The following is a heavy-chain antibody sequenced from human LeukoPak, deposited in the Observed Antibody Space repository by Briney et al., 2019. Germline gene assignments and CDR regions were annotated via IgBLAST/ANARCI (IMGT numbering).Heavy chain of an antibody. CDR3: AKDAFSLLWFGLFDY. V-gene: IGHV3-23*01. D-gene: IGHD3-10*01. Sequence: GGSLRLSCAASGFTFSSYAMSWVRQAPGKGLEWVSAISDSGGSTYYADSVKGRFTISRDNSKNTLYLQMNSLRAEDTAVYYCAKDAFSLLWFGLFDYWGQGTLVTVSS. J-gene: IGHJ4*02. CDR1: GFTFSSYA. CDR2: ISDSGGST.